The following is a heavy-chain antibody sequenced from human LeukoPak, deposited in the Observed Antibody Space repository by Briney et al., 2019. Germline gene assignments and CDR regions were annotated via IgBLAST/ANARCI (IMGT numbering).Heavy chain of an antibody. D-gene: IGHD3-9*01. Sequence: GGSLRLSCSASGFTFSSYAMHWVRQAPGKGLEYVSAISSNGGSTYYADSVKGRFTISRDNSKNTLYLQMSSLRAEDTAVYYCVKDGVMDLPGYYYFDYWGQGTLVTVSS. V-gene: IGHV3-64D*06. CDR1: GFTFSSYA. CDR3: VKDGVMDLPGYYYFDY. CDR2: ISSNGGST. J-gene: IGHJ4*02.